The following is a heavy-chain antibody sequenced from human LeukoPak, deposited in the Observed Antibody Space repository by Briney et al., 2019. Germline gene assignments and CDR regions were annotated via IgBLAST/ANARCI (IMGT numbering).Heavy chain of an antibody. V-gene: IGHV3-72*01. CDR2: TRNKANSYTT. J-gene: IGHJ5*02. Sequence: GGSLRLSCAASGFSFSTYVMSWVRQAPGKGLEWVGRTRNKANSYTTEYAASVKGRFTISRDDSKNSLYLQMNSLKTEDTAVYYCARYCSSTSCYKPPWGQGTLVTVSS. CDR3: ARYCSSTSCYKPP. CDR1: GFSFSTYV. D-gene: IGHD2-2*02.